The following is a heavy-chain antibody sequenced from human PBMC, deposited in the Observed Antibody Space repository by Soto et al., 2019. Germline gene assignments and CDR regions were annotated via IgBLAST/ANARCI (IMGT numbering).Heavy chain of an antibody. CDR3: VKDRRTEAYGMEV. CDR2: ISYDGSNK. J-gene: IGHJ6*02. CDR1: GFSFSSYG. V-gene: IGHV3-30*18. Sequence: QVQLVESGGGVVQPGRSLRLSCAASGFSFSSYGMHWVRQAPGKGLEWVAVISYDGSNKYYADSVKGRFTISRDTSKNTLYLQMNSLRAEDTAVFYCVKDRRTEAYGMEVWDQGTTVTVSS. D-gene: IGHD2-2*01.